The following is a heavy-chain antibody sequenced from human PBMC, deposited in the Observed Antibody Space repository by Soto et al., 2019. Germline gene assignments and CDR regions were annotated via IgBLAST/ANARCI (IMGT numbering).Heavy chain of an antibody. CDR3: AMSTRYQLPFDD. V-gene: IGHV4-34*01. Sequence: SETLCLTCAVYGGSFIGYYWSWIRQPPGKGLGWIGEINHSGSTNYNPSLKSRVTISVDTSKNQFSLKLSSVTAADTAVYYCAMSTRYQLPFDDWGQGTLVTVSS. J-gene: IGHJ4*02. D-gene: IGHD2-2*01. CDR2: INHSGST. CDR1: GGSFIGYY.